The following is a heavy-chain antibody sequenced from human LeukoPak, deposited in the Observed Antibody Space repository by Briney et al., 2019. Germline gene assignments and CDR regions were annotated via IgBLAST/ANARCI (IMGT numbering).Heavy chain of an antibody. CDR3: AXXXXHXDFWSGYYTASNGMDV. J-gene: IGHJ6*02. CDR2: IYYSGST. CDR1: GGSISSYY. Sequence: SETLSLTCTVSGGSISSYYWSWIRQPPGKGLEWIGYIYYSGSTNYNPSLKSRVTISVDTSKNQFSLKLSSVTAADTAVYYCAXXXXHXDFWSGYYTASNGMDVWGQGTTVTVSS. D-gene: IGHD3-3*01. V-gene: IGHV4-59*01.